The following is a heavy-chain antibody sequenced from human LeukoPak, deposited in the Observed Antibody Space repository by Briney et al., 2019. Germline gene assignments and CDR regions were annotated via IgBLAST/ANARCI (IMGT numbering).Heavy chain of an antibody. V-gene: IGHV1-8*01. J-gene: IGHJ4*02. CDR2: MNPNSGNT. Sequence: ASVKVSCKASGYTFTSYDINWVRQATGQGVEWMGWMNPNSGNTGYAQKFQGRVTMTRNTSISTAYMELSSLRSEDTAVYYCARGLGLVRGGIITSFDYWGQGTLVTVSS. D-gene: IGHD3-10*01. CDR3: ARGLGLVRGGIITSFDY. CDR1: GYTFTSYD.